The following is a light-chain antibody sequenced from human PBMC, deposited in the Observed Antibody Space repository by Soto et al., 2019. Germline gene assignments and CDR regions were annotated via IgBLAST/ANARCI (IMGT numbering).Light chain of an antibody. J-gene: IGLJ1*01. V-gene: IGLV2-14*03. CDR3: SSYRSSRTLDV. CDR1: NSDIGGYNY. CDR2: DVN. Sequence: QSALTQPDSVSGSPGESITISCTGTNSDIGGYNYVSWYQQYPGKAPKLVIYDVNNRPSGVSNRFSGSKSGYTASLTISGLQAEDDAHYYCSSYRSSRTLDVFGTGTKVTGL.